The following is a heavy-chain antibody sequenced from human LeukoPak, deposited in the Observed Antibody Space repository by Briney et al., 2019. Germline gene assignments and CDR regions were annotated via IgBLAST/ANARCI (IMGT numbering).Heavy chain of an antibody. Sequence: ASVKVSSKASGYTFTTYGISWVRQAPGQGLEWMGWISAYNGNTNYAQKLQGRVTMTTDTSTSTAYMELRSLRSDDTAVYYCAREMVRGKIDYWGQGTLVTVSS. D-gene: IGHD3-10*01. CDR3: AREMVRGKIDY. CDR2: ISAYNGNT. CDR1: GYTFTTYG. V-gene: IGHV1-18*04. J-gene: IGHJ4*02.